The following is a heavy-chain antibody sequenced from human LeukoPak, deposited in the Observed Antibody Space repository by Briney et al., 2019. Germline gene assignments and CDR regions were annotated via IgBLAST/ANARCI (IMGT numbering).Heavy chain of an antibody. Sequence: SETLSLTCTVYGGSISTYYWTWIRQPPGKGLEWIGYVYYSGNTNYNPSLKSRLTISVDTSKNQFSLKLSSVTAADTALYYCARVGEGAFDIWGQGTMVTVSS. J-gene: IGHJ3*02. CDR1: GGSISTYY. CDR3: ARVGEGAFDI. V-gene: IGHV4-59*01. D-gene: IGHD3-10*01. CDR2: VYYSGNT.